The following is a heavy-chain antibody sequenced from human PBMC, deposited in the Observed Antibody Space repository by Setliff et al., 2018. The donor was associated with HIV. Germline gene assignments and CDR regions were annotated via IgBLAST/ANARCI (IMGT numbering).Heavy chain of an antibody. Sequence: PGGSLRLSCAASGFTFSSYWMSWVRQAPGKGLEWVANIKQDGSEKYYVDSVKGRFTISRDNAKNSLYLQMNSLRAEDTAVYYCARGGSSWWNWFDPWGQGTLVTVSS. J-gene: IGHJ5*02. CDR1: GFTFSSYW. D-gene: IGHD6-13*01. CDR3: ARGGSSWWNWFDP. V-gene: IGHV3-7*01. CDR2: IKQDGSEK.